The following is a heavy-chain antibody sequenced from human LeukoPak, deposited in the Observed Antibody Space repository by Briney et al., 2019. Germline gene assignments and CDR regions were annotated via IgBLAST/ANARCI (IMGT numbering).Heavy chain of an antibody. CDR3: AKDTDGAAAGTTWGH. V-gene: IGHV3-13*01. D-gene: IGHD6-13*01. J-gene: IGHJ4*02. CDR2: IGTAGDT. CDR1: GFTFSSYD. Sequence: GGSLRLSCAASGFTFSSYDMHWVRRATGKGLEWVSAIGTAGDTYYPGSVKGRFTISRDNAKNSLYLQMNSLRAEDTALYYCAKDTDGAAAGTTWGHWGQGTLVTVSS.